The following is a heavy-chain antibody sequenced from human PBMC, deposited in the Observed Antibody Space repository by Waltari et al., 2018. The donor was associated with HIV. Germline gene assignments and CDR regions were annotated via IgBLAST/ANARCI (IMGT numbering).Heavy chain of an antibody. CDR3: ASPFYSDSTTYYYGLDY. J-gene: IGHJ4*02. V-gene: IGHV3-30-3*01. CDR1: GFPFCGFG. Sequence: QVQLVESGGGVVQPGRSRRLSCAASGFPFCGFGMYWVRQAPGKGLEWLAVISNDGSSNYYADSVKGRFTISRDNSKNTLYLHMNSLRAEDTAFYYCASPFYSDSTTYYYGLDYWGQGTLVTVSS. D-gene: IGHD3-22*01. CDR2: ISNDGSSN.